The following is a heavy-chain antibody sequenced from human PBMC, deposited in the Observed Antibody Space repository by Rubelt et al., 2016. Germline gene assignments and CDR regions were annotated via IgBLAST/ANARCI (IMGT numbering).Heavy chain of an antibody. J-gene: IGHJ6*02. V-gene: IGHV3-33*08. D-gene: IGHD1-1*01. Sequence: QVQLVESGGGVVQPGRSLRLSCAASGFTFSSYAMHWVRQAPGKGLEWVAVIWHDGSNTYYGDSVTGRLTISRDNSKNTLYLQLTSLRVEDTAVYYCVRDATAGVWNGMEVWGQGTTVTVFS. CDR2: IWHDGSNT. CDR3: VRDATAGVWNGMEV. CDR1: GFTFSSYA.